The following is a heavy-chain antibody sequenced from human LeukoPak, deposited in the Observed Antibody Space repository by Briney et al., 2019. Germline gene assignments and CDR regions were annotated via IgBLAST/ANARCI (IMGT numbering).Heavy chain of an antibody. CDR1: GFTFSSYA. J-gene: IGHJ4*02. Sequence: GGSLRLSCAASGFTFSSYAMSWVRQAPGKGLEWASIMSGGGENTYYADSVRGRFTISRDNSKNTLYLQMNSLRGEDTAVYYGAKHGCTGTRCYINYWGQGTLVTVSS. D-gene: IGHD2-2*02. CDR3: AKHGCTGTRCYINY. V-gene: IGHV3-23*01. CDR2: MSGGGENT.